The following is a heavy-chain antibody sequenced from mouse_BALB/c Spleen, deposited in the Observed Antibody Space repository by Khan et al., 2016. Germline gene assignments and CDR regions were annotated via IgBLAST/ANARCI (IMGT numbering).Heavy chain of an antibody. V-gene: IGHV2-6-7*01. CDR2: IWGDGGP. J-gene: IGHJ4*01. CDR1: GFSLTDYG. Sequence: QVQLKESGPGLVAPSQSLSITCTVSGFSLTDYGVNWVRQPPGKGLEWLGMIWGDGGPAYNSALKSRLSMSKDNAKSQIFLKMSSLRTDDTATYYCARDRKYGNAMDYWGQGTSVTVSS. D-gene: IGHD2-10*02. CDR3: ARDRKYGNAMDY.